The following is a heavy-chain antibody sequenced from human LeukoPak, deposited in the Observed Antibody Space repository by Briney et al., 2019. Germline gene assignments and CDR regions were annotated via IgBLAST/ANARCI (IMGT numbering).Heavy chain of an antibody. V-gene: IGHV4-59*12. Sequence: SETLSLTCTVYGGSISSYYWSWIRQPPGKGLEWIGYIYYSGSTNYNPSLKSRVTISVDTSKNQFSLKLSSVTAADTAVYYCARRSWSRIDYWGQGTLVTVSS. CDR2: IYYSGST. CDR1: GGSISSYY. D-gene: IGHD6-13*01. J-gene: IGHJ4*02. CDR3: ARRSWSRIDY.